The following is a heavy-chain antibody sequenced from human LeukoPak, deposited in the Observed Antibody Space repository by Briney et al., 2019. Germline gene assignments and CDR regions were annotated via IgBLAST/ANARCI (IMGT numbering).Heavy chain of an antibody. V-gene: IGHV3-48*01. CDR2: ISSSSSTI. CDR3: ARGPGYRLVF. J-gene: IGHJ4*02. D-gene: IGHD5-18*01. CDR1: GFTFSSYS. Sequence: GGSLRLSCAASGFTFSSYSMNWVRQAPGKGLGWVSYISSSSSTIYYAESVKGRFTISRDNAKNSLYLQMNRRRAEDTAVYYCARGPGYRLVFWGEKTLVTLS.